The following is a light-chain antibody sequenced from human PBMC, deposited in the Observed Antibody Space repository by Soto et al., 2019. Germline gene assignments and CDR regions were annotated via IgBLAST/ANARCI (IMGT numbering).Light chain of an antibody. V-gene: IGLV2-14*01. J-gene: IGLJ6*01. Sequence: QSVLTQPDSVSGSPGQSITVSCTGTNXDVGGYNYVSWYQHRPGKAPRLMIYEVRNRLSGVSNRFSGSKSGNTASLTISGLQSEDEADYYCTSYTPTGALVFGSGTKVIVL. CDR2: EVR. CDR1: NXDVGGYNY. CDR3: TSYTPTGALV.